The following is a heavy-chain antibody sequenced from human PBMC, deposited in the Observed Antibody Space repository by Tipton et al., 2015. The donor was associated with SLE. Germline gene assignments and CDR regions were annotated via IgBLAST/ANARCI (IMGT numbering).Heavy chain of an antibody. V-gene: IGHV4-59*12. CDR3: ARLGTEWAYVDV. J-gene: IGHJ6*04. D-gene: IGHD1-14*01. CDR2: IYYSGST. Sequence: TLSLTCTVSGGSLSSYYWSWIRQPPGKGLEWIGYIYYSGSTNYNPSLKSRVTISVDKSKNQFSLKLSSVTAADTAVYYCARLGTEWAYVDVWGKGTTVTVSS. CDR1: GGSLSSYY.